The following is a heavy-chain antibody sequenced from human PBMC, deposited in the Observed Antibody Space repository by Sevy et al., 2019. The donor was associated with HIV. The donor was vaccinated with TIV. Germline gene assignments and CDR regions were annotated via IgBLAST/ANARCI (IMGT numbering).Heavy chain of an antibody. CDR1: GGSISSGGYY. CDR3: ARDPTPFHYYGSGSYNYYYYGMDV. V-gene: IGHV4-31*03. Sequence: SETLSLTCTVSGGSISSGGYYWSWIRQHPGKGLEWIGYIYYSGSTYSNPSLKSRVTISVDTSKNQFSLKLSSVTAADTAVYYCARDPTPFHYYGSGSYNYYYYGMDVWGHGTTVTVSS. CDR2: IYYSGST. J-gene: IGHJ6*02. D-gene: IGHD3-10*01.